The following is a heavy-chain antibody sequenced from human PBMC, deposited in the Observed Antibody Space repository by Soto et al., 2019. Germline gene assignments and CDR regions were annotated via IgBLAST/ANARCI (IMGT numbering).Heavy chain of an antibody. V-gene: IGHV4-30-4*01. CDR3: TTVNPYKYDSRGHYY. Sequence: TLSLTCTVSGGSVTSDEDYWTWIRQSPGKGLEWIGYISNSGSTGYNPSLKTRLSMSVDRSKNQFTLRLTSVTAADTAVYYCTTVNPYKYDSRGHYYWGQGTLVTVSS. J-gene: IGHJ4*02. CDR2: ISNSGST. CDR1: GGSVTSDEDY. D-gene: IGHD3-22*01.